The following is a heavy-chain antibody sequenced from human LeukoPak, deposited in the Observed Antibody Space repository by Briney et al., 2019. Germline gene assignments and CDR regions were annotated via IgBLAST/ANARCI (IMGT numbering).Heavy chain of an antibody. J-gene: IGHJ4*02. CDR3: ARKRRGYSYGFDY. CDR1: GGSITSYY. D-gene: IGHD5-18*01. V-gene: IGHV4-59*08. Sequence: SETLSLTCTVSGGSITSYYWSWIRQPPGKGLEWIGYIYYTGSSNYNPSLKSRVTISVDMSKNQFSLKLSSVTAADTAMYYCARKRRGYSYGFDYWGQGTLVTVSS. CDR2: IYYTGSS.